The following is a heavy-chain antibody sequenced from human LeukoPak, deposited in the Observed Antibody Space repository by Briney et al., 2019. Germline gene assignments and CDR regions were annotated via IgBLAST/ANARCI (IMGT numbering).Heavy chain of an antibody. V-gene: IGHV3-9*01. Sequence: GGSLRLSCAASGFTFDDYAMHWVRQAPGKGLEWVSGISWNSGSIGYADSVKGRFTISRDNAKNSLYLQMNSLRAEDTALYYCAKDMGSSGYYPHFDYWGQGTLVTVSS. CDR2: ISWNSGSI. J-gene: IGHJ4*02. CDR3: AKDMGSSGYYPHFDY. D-gene: IGHD3-22*01. CDR1: GFTFDDYA.